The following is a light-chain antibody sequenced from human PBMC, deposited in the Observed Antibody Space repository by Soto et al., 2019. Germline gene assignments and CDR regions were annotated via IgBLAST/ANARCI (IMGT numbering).Light chain of an antibody. CDR3: AAWDYSLSGYWV. J-gene: IGLJ3*02. Sequence: QSVLSQPPSASGTPGQRVTISCSGSSSNIGRNYVYWYQQVPGTAPKLLIFRNNQRPSEVPDRFSGSKSGTSASLAISGLRSEDEADYFCAAWDYSLSGYWVFGGGTKLTVL. V-gene: IGLV1-47*01. CDR1: SSNIGRNY. CDR2: RNN.